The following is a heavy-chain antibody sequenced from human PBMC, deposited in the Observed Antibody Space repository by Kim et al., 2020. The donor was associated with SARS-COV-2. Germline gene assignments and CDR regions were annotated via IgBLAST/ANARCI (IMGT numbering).Heavy chain of an antibody. Sequence: GGSLRLSCAASGFTVSADHMSWVRQAPGKGLEWVSLLLSDSRTFYADSVKGRFTISRDDSRNTVYLEMNSLRPEDTAAYYCARHDWFDPWGHGTQVTVSS. CDR2: LLSDSRT. J-gene: IGHJ5*02. CDR3: ARHDWFDP. CDR1: GFTVSADH. V-gene: IGHV3-53*01.